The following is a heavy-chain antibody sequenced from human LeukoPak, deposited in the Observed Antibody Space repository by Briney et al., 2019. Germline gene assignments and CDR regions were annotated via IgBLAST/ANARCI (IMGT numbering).Heavy chain of an antibody. CDR3: ARLYSGYDTYWDY. CDR1: GYTFTSYW. CDR2: IYPGDSDT. J-gene: IGHJ4*02. D-gene: IGHD5-12*01. V-gene: IGHV5-51*01. Sequence: GESLKISCKGSGYTFTSYWIGWVRQMPGKGLEWMGIIYPGDSDTTYSPSFQGQVTISADKSISTAYLQWSSLKASDTALYYCARLYSGYDTYWDYWGQGTLVTVSS.